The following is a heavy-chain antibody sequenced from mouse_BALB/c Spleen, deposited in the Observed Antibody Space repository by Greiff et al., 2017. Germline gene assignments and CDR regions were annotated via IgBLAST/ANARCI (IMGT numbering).Heavy chain of an antibody. CDR2: ISSGCSYT. V-gene: IGHV5-6*01. CDR1: GFTFSSYG. CDR3: ARTRDEMDY. Sequence: EVQVVESGGDLVQPGGSLKLSCAASGFTFSSYGMSWVRQTPDKRLEWVATISSGCSYTYYPVSVKGRFTISRDNAKNTLYLQMSSLKSEDTAMYDCARTRDEMDYWGQGTSVTVSS. J-gene: IGHJ4*01.